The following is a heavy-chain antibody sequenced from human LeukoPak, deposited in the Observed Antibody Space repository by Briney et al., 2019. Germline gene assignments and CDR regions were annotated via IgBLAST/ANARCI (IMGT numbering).Heavy chain of an antibody. CDR3: ARGITEGVDY. V-gene: IGHV1-8*01. J-gene: IGHJ4*01. CDR1: GYTFTSFN. Sequence: ASVKVSCKASGYTFTSFNINWMRQAPGQGLEWLGWMSADGDDTDYAQKFQGRVTMTRDTSINTAYMELNNLRSEDTAVYYCARGITEGVDYWGQGTLVTVFS. D-gene: IGHD1-14*01. CDR2: MSADGDDT.